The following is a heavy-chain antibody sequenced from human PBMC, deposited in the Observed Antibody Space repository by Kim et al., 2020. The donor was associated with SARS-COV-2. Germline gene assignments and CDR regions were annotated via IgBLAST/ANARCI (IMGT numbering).Heavy chain of an antibody. Sequence: ADSGKGRFTIPRDNSKNTLYLQMNSLRAEDTAVYYCARDHRKLVVVAAPWGQGTLVTVSS. CDR3: ARDHRKLVVVAAP. D-gene: IGHD2-15*01. V-gene: IGHV3-23*01. J-gene: IGHJ5*02.